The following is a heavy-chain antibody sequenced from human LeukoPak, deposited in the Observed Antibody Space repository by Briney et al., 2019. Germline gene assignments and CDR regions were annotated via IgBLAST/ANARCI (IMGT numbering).Heavy chain of an antibody. D-gene: IGHD3-3*01. CDR2: IYYSGST. Sequence: SETLSLTCTVSGGSISSYYWSWIRQPPGKGLEWIGYIYYSGSTNYNPSLKSRVTISVDTSKNQFSLKLSSVTAADTAVYYCARHRALRFLGYWYFDLWGRGTLVTVSS. V-gene: IGHV4-59*08. CDR1: GGSISSYY. CDR3: ARHRALRFLGYWYFDL. J-gene: IGHJ2*01.